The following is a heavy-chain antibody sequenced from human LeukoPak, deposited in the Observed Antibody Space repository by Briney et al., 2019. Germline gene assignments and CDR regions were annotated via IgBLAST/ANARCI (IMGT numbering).Heavy chain of an antibody. CDR3: ARGYNGDPRGYFDY. CDR2: INHSGST. D-gene: IGHD4-17*01. CDR1: GGSISSGSYC. Sequence: PSETLSLTCAVSGGSISSGSYCWSWIRQPAGKGLEWIGEINHSGSTNYNPSLKSRVTISVDKSKNQFSLKLSSVTAADTAVYYCARGYNGDPRGYFDYWGQGTLVTVSS. V-gene: IGHV4-61*09. J-gene: IGHJ4*02.